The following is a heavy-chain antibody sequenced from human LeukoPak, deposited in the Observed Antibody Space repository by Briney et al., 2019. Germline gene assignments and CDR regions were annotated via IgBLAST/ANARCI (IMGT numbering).Heavy chain of an antibody. V-gene: IGHV3-21*01. J-gene: IGHJ4*02. CDR3: ARNRRPYGDYDY. CDR1: GFNFNDYS. Sequence: GGSLRLSYAASGFNFNDYSMNWVRQAPGKGLEWVSSITVSSSYIYYADSVKGRFTISRDSAKNSVYLQMNGLRAEDTAVYYCARNRRPYGDYDYWGQGTLVTVSS. CDR2: ITVSSSYI. D-gene: IGHD4-17*01.